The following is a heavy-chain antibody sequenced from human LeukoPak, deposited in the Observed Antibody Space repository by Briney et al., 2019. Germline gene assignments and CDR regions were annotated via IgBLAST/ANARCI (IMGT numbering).Heavy chain of an antibody. J-gene: IGHJ4*02. CDR1: GFTFTKYW. CDR3: ARGEGSFDY. CDR2: IKQDGSDK. V-gene: IGHV3-7*01. Sequence: GGSLRLSCAASGFTFTKYWMTWVRQAPGKGLEWVGNIKQDGSDKNYMDSVKGRFTISRDNSKNTLYLQMNSLRAEDTAVYYCARGEGSFDYWGQGTLVTVSS. D-gene: IGHD1-26*01.